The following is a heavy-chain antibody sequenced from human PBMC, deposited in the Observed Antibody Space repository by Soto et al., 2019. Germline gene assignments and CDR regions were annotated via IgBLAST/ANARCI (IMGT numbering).Heavy chain of an antibody. Sequence: EVQLLESGGGLVQPGGSLRLSCAASGFTFSSYAMSWVRQAPGKGLEWVSAIYSGGSTYYADSVKGRFTISRDNSKNTLYLQMNSLRAEDTAVYYCARGYYYDVISHWGQGTLVTVSS. D-gene: IGHD3-22*01. CDR1: GFTFSSYA. J-gene: IGHJ4*02. V-gene: IGHV3-23*05. CDR2: IYSGGST. CDR3: ARGYYYDVISH.